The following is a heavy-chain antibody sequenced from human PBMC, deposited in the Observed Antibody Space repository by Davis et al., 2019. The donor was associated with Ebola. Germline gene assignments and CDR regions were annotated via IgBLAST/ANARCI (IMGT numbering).Heavy chain of an antibody. CDR1: GFTFSSYA. D-gene: IGHD5-18*01. CDR3: VRDRAYNAFDY. Sequence: GESLKISCAASGFTFSSYAMDWVRQAPGQGLEWVASINPDAKEIDYVDSVKGRFSISRDNAWNSLFLQMNSLRADDTANYYCVRDRAYNAFDYWGQGTLVTVSS. CDR2: INPDAKEI. J-gene: IGHJ4*02. V-gene: IGHV3-7*01.